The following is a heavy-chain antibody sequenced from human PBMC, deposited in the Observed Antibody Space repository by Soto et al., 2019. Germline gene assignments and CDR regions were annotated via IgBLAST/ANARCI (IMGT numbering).Heavy chain of an antibody. CDR3: ARDDRGYYGMDV. V-gene: IGHV4-59*01. D-gene: IGHD3-10*01. Sequence: SETLSLTCTVSGGSISSYYWSWIRQPPGKGLEWIGYIYYSGSTNYNPSLKSRVTISVDTSKNQFSLKLSSVTAADTAVYYCARDDRGYYGMDVWGHGTTVTVSS. J-gene: IGHJ6*02. CDR2: IYYSGST. CDR1: GGSISSYY.